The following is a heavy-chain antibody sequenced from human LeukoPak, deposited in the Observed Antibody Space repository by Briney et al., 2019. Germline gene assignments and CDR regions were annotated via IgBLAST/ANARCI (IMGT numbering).Heavy chain of an antibody. V-gene: IGHV3-9*01. D-gene: IGHD5-18*01. J-gene: IGHJ4*02. Sequence: GGSLRLSCAASGFTFDDYAMHWVRQAPGKGLEWVSGISWNSGSIGYADSVKGRFTISRDNSKNSLYLQMNSLRAEDTAVYYCAGRDTAMASGGFDLWGQGTLVTVSS. CDR2: ISWNSGSI. CDR1: GFTFDDYA. CDR3: AGRDTAMASGGFDL.